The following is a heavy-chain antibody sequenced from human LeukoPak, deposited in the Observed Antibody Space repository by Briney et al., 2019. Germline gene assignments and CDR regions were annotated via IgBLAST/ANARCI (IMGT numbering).Heavy chain of an antibody. CDR2: INHSGST. V-gene: IGHV4-38-2*02. CDR1: GYSISTGYY. Sequence: SETLSLTCTVSGYSISTGYYWDWIRQPPGKGLEWIGEINHSGSTNYNPSLKSRVTISVDTSKNQFSLKLSSVTAADTAVYYCARGGGRSITIFGVVMVRWFDPWGQGTLVTVSS. J-gene: IGHJ5*02. CDR3: ARGGGRSITIFGVVMVRWFDP. D-gene: IGHD3-3*01.